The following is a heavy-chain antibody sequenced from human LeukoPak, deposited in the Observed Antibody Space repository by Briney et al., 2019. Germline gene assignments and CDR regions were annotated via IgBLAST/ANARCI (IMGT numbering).Heavy chain of an antibody. V-gene: IGHV4-4*02. D-gene: IGHD3-3*01. J-gene: IGHJ6*03. Sequence: PSGTLSLTCAVSGGSISSSNWWSWVRQPPGKGLEWIGEINHSGSTNYNPSLKSRVTMSVDTSKNQFSLKLSSVTAADTAVYYCATDLNRIFGVVTTNPDYYYYYMDVWGKGTTVTVSS. CDR1: GGSISSSNW. CDR2: INHSGST. CDR3: ATDLNRIFGVVTTNPDYYYYYMDV.